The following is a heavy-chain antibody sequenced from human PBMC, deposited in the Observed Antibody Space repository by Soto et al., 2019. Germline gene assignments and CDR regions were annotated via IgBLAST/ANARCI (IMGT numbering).Heavy chain of an antibody. D-gene: IGHD2-21*02. CDR3: ARGGHVVVVTAALDY. CDR1: GDSVTKYY. J-gene: IGHJ4*02. Sequence: ASGKVSCRAAGDSVTKYYIQGVRQAPGQGLEWMGTVNPSGGHTTYAQHFLGRVTMTRDTSTSTLYMELTSLASDDTAVYYCARGGHVVVVTAALDYWGQGTLVTVSS. CDR2: VNPSGGHT. V-gene: IGHV1-46*01.